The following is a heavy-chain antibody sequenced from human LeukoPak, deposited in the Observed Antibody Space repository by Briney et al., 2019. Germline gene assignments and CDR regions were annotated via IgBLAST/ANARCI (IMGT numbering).Heavy chain of an antibody. CDR2: ISYDGSNK. CDR1: GFTFSSYA. D-gene: IGHD6-19*01. J-gene: IGHJ4*02. V-gene: IGHV3-30*04. CDR3: ARVAVAGTNLYFDY. Sequence: GGSLRLSCAASGFTFSSYAMHWVRQAPGKGLEWVAVISYDGSNKYYADSVKGRFTISRDNSKNTLYLQMNSLRAEDTAVYYCARVAVAGTNLYFDYWGRGTLVTVSS.